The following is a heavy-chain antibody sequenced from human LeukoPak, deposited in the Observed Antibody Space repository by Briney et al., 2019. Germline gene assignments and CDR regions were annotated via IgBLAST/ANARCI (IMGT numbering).Heavy chain of an antibody. Sequence: PGGSLRLSCVASGFTFTNFALHWVRQAPGKGLEWVALIAFDGSEKYYADSVKGRFTISRDNSKNTLYLQMNSLRAEDTAVYYCARGGPAAGRFDYWGQGTLVTVSS. CDR1: GFTFTNFA. CDR2: IAFDGSEK. CDR3: ARGGPAAGRFDY. V-gene: IGHV3-30*14. D-gene: IGHD6-13*01. J-gene: IGHJ4*02.